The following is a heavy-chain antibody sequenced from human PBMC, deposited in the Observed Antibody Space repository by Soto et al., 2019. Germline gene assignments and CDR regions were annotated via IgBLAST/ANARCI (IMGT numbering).Heavy chain of an antibody. J-gene: IGHJ4*02. D-gene: IGHD3-9*01. Sequence: GESLKISCKGSGYSFTSYWIGWVRQMPGKGLEWMGIIHPSDFDTRYSPSFQGQVTISADKSISTAYLQMNSLESEDTAVYYCTRDDSDWFFNWGRGTLVTVSS. V-gene: IGHV5-51*01. CDR3: TRDDSDWFFN. CDR2: IHPSDFDT. CDR1: GYSFTSYW.